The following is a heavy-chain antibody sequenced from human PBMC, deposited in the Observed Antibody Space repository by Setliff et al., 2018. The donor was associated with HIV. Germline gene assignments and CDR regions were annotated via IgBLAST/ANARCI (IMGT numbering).Heavy chain of an antibody. D-gene: IGHD2-15*01. V-gene: IGHV4-59*01. CDR2: VHYSGNT. CDR3: ASEKVAWTVSDSFFEF. CDR1: GLSMTNNY. Sequence: SETLSLTCSVSGLSMTNNYWTWIRQSPGKGLEWIGYVHYSGNTRYNPSLKSRVTISVDTSKNKFSLKLSSVTAADTAVYYCASEKVAWTVSDSFFEFWGQGVPVTVSS. J-gene: IGHJ4*02.